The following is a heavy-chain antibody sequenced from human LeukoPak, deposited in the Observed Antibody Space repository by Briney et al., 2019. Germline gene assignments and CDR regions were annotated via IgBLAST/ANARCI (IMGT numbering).Heavy chain of an antibody. CDR1: GFTFNSYW. J-gene: IGHJ6*03. CDR3: ARDHTQIFYWGYSLYYYMGV. Sequence: PGGSLRLSCAASGFTFNSYWMSWVRQAPGKGLEWVANIHQDGSEKYYVDSVKGRFTISRDNAKNSLYLQLNSLRVEDTAVYYCARDHTQIFYWGYSLYYYMGVWGKGTTVTVSS. V-gene: IGHV3-7*01. CDR2: IHQDGSEK. D-gene: IGHD3-9*01.